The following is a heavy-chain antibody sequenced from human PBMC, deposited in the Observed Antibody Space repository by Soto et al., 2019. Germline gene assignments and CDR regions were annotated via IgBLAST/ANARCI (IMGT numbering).Heavy chain of an antibody. CDR1: GGTFSSYA. CDR3: AKSPYYYDSSGYYSLDY. Sequence: ASVKVSCKASGGTFSSYAISWVRQAPGQGLEWMGGIIPIFGNTNYAQKLQGRVTMTTDTSTSTAYMELRSLRSDDTAVYYCAKSPYYYDSSGYYSLDYWGQGTLVTVYS. V-gene: IGHV1-18*01. J-gene: IGHJ4*02. CDR2: IIPIFGNT. D-gene: IGHD3-22*01.